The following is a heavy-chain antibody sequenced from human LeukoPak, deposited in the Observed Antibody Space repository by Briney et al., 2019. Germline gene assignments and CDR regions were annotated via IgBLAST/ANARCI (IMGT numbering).Heavy chain of an antibody. V-gene: IGHV3-23*01. CDR1: GFTFSSYA. Sequence: WGSLRLSCAASGFTFSSYAMSWVRQAPGKGLEWVSAISGSGGSTYYADSVKGRFTISRDNSKNTLYLQMNSLRAEDTAVYYCAKGSSSSFSFDYWGQGTLVTVSS. D-gene: IGHD6-13*01. CDR2: ISGSGGST. J-gene: IGHJ4*02. CDR3: AKGSSSSFSFDY.